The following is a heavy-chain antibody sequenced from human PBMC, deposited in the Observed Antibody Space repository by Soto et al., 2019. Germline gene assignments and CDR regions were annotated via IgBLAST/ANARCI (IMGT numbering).Heavy chain of an antibody. CDR2: IYPGDSDT. V-gene: IGHV5-51*01. D-gene: IGHD3-22*01. J-gene: IGHJ3*02. Sequence: LKISCKGSGYSFTSYWIGWVRQMPGKGLEWMGIIYPGDSDTRYSPSFQGQVTISADKSISTAYLQWSSLKASDTAMYYCARQRYYYDSSGSDPEAFDIWGQGTMVTVSS. CDR3: ARQRYYYDSSGSDPEAFDI. CDR1: GYSFTSYW.